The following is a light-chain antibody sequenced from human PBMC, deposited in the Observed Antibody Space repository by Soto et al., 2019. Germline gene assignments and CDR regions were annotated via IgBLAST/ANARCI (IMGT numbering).Light chain of an antibody. Sequence: EIVLTQSPGTLSLSPGERATLSCRASQSVSSSYLAWYQQKPGQAPRLLIYGASGSATGIPDRYSGSGSGRDFALTISGLEPEDFAVYYFQQYGSSPMYTFGQRTKLEIK. CDR3: QQYGSSPMYT. CDR1: QSVSSSY. V-gene: IGKV3-20*01. CDR2: GAS. J-gene: IGKJ2*01.